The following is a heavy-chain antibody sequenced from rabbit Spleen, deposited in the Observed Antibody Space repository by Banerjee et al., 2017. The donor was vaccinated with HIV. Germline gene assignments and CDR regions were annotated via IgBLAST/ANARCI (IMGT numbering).Heavy chain of an antibody. J-gene: IGHJ4*01. CDR2: IYTGNRKT. Sequence: QEQLVESGGGLVRPEGSLKLSCTASGFSFSNKAVMCWVRQAPGKGLEWIGCIYTGNRKTYYAGWAKGRFTISKASSTTVTLQMTSLTAADTATYFCARDSGSNPYIDVYFNLWGPGTLVTVS. D-gene: IGHD4-2*01. V-gene: IGHV1S45*01. CDR1: GFSFSNKAV. CDR3: ARDSGSNPYIDVYFNL.